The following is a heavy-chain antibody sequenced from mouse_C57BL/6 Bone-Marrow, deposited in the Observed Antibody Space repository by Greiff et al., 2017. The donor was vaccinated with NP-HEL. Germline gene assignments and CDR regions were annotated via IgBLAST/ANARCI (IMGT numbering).Heavy chain of an antibody. D-gene: IGHD2-10*01. CDR3: ARHGTYYGNSYYFDY. J-gene: IGHJ2*01. CDR1: GFSLTSYG. Sequence: VQGVESGPDLVAPSQSLSITCTVSGFSLTSYGVHWVRQPPGKGLEWLVVIWSDGSTTYNSALKSRLSISKDNSKSQVFLKMNSLQTDDTAMYYCARHGTYYGNSYYFDYWGQGTTLTVSS. CDR2: IWSDGST. V-gene: IGHV2-6-2*01.